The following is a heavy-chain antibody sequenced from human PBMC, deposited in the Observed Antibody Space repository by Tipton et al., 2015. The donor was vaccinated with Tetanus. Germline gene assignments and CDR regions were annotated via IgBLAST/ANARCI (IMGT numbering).Heavy chain of an antibody. CDR1: GFTSKSHY. Sequence: SGFTSKSHYMHWVRQAPGKGLVWISRINPDGRRTNYADSVKGRFTISRDNSKSTLYLQVHSLRVEDTAIYFCAKGRAAATYFFDYWGQGTPVTVSS. CDR3: AKGRAAATYFFDY. CDR2: INPDGRRT. D-gene: IGHD6-25*01. V-gene: IGHV3-74*01. J-gene: IGHJ4*02.